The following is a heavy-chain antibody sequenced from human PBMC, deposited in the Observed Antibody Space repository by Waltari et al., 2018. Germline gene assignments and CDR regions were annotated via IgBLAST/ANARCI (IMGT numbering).Heavy chain of an antibody. Sequence: VQLVESGGGLIQSGGSLRLSCAASGFSFSAHYLDWVRQAPGKGLEWVGRIKNRAHGHATDYAASVRGRFTISRDNSRASLFLETNSLQTEDTAVYYCVRDDWGLDYWGQGTLVTVSS. CDR1: GFSFSAHY. J-gene: IGHJ4*02. CDR2: IKNRAHGHAT. V-gene: IGHV3-72*01. CDR3: VRDDWGLDY. D-gene: IGHD3-9*01.